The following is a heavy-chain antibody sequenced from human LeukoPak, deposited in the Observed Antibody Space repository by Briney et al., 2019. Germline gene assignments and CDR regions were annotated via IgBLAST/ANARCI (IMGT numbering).Heavy chain of an antibody. J-gene: IGHJ4*02. CDR2: ISGSGGST. CDR3: AKGRYSSGWYDYFDY. Sequence: GGSLRLSCAASGFTFSSYAMSWVRQAPGKGLEWVSAISGSGGSTYYADSVKGRFTISRDNSKSTLYLQMNSLRAEDTAVYYCAKGRYSSGWYDYFDYWGQGTLVTVSS. CDR1: GFTFSSYA. D-gene: IGHD6-19*01. V-gene: IGHV3-23*01.